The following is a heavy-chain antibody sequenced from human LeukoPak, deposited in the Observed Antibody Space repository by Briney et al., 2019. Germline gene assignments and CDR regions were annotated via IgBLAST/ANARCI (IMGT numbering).Heavy chain of an antibody. V-gene: IGHV3-53*01. Sequence: PGGSMRLSCAASGFTVSSNYMSWVRQAPGKGLEWVSVTYGGGSTYYADSVKGRFTISRDNSKNTLYLQMNSLRAEDTAVYYCAREVAYYYGSGSYLHFDYWGQGTLVTVSS. CDR2: TYGGGST. D-gene: IGHD3-10*01. CDR3: AREVAYYYGSGSYLHFDY. CDR1: GFTVSSNY. J-gene: IGHJ4*02.